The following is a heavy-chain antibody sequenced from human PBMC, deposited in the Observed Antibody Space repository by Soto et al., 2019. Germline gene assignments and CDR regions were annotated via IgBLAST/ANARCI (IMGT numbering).Heavy chain of an antibody. CDR3: FQAEDGIRDSVPVSAFLLNLSSDL. V-gene: IGHV3-23*01. D-gene: IGHD3-9*01. Sequence: PGKGLEWVASISDTGASTWYAESVRGRLSISRENSKNTLYLQMNSLRGEDTAVYFFFQAEDGIRDSVPVSAFLLNLSSDL. CDR2: ISDTGAST. J-gene: IGHJ2*01.